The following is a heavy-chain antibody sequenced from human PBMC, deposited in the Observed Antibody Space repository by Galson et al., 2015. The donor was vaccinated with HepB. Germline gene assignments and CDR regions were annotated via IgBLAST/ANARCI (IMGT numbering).Heavy chain of an antibody. CDR3: TRDMRPFTSGWRAFDI. V-gene: IGHV4-59*01. CDR2: IYNSGST. J-gene: IGHJ3*02. D-gene: IGHD6-19*01. CDR1: GGSISSCY. Sequence: ETLSLTCTVSGGSISSCYWSWIRQPPGKGLEWIGYIYNSGSTNYNPSLKSRVTISVDTAKNQFSLKLRSVTAADTAVYYCTRDMRPFTSGWRAFDIWGQGTMVTVSS.